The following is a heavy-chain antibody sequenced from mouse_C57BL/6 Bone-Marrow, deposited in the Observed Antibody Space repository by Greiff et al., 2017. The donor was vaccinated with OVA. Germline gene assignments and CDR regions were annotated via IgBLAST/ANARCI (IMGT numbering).Heavy chain of an antibody. CDR2: IDPADSYT. V-gene: IGHV1-69*01. Sequence: QVQLQQPGAELVMPGASVKLSCKASGYTFTSYWMHWVKQRPGQGLEWIGGIDPADSYTNYNQKFKGKATLTVDKSSSTAYMQLSSLTAEDSAVYYCARPYYDYDGFAYWGQGTLVTVSA. J-gene: IGHJ3*01. CDR1: GYTFTSYW. CDR3: ARPYYDYDGFAY. D-gene: IGHD2-4*01.